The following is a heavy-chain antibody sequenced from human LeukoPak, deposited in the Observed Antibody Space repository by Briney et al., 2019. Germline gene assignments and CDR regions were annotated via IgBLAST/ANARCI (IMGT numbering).Heavy chain of an antibody. CDR3: ARAVWGSYRYVPFDY. V-gene: IGHV3-7*03. CDR1: GFTFSSYW. CDR2: IKQDGSAK. Sequence: GGSLRLSCAASGFTFSSYWMSWVRQAPGKGLEWVPNIKQDGSAKYYVDSVKGRFTISRENAKNSLYVQMNSLRAEDTAVYYCARAVWGSYRYVPFDYWGQGTLVTVSS. D-gene: IGHD3-16*02. J-gene: IGHJ4*02.